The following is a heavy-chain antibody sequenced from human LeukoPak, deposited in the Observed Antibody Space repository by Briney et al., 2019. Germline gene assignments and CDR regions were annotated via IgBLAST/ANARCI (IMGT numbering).Heavy chain of an antibody. D-gene: IGHD3-10*01. Sequence: GGSLRLSCAASGFTFSSYSMNWVRQAPGKGLEWVSYISSSSSTIYYADSVKGRFTISRDNAKNSLYLQMNSPRAEDTAVYYCARVLIDYWGQGTLVTVSS. J-gene: IGHJ4*02. CDR1: GFTFSSYS. V-gene: IGHV3-48*01. CDR2: ISSSSSTI. CDR3: ARVLIDY.